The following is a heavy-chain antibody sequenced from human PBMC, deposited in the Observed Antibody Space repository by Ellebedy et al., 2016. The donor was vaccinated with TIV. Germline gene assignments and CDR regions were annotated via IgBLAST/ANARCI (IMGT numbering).Heavy chain of an antibody. CDR1: GDSLSSSSSY. J-gene: IGHJ5*02. D-gene: IGHD3-10*01. V-gene: IGHV4-39*01. CDR3: ARWFGELLYVRWFDP. CDR2: IYYSGST. Sequence: SETLSLTCTVSGDSLSSSSSYWGWIRQPPGKGLEWIGSIYYSGSTYYNPSLKSRVTISVDTSKSQFSLKLRSVTAADTAVYYCARWFGELLYVRWFDPWGQGTLVTVSS.